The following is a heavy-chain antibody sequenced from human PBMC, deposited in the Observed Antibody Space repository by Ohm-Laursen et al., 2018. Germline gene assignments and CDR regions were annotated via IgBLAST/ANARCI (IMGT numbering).Heavy chain of an antibody. V-gene: IGHV4-4*07. J-gene: IGHJ5*02. CDR2: IYTSGST. D-gene: IGHD1-20*01. Sequence: SETLSLTCAVSGGSITSYYWTWIRQPAGKGLEWIGHIYTSGSTNYNPSLKSRVTISVDTSKNQFSLKLSSVTAADTAVYYCARVNSNGHWFDPWGQGTLVTVSS. CDR1: GGSITSYY. CDR3: ARVNSNGHWFDP.